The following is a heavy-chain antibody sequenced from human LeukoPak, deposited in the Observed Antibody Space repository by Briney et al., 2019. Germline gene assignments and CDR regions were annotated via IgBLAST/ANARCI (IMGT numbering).Heavy chain of an antibody. J-gene: IGHJ4*02. D-gene: IGHD2-2*03. CDR3: ARVGYCSSTSCTYYFDY. Sequence: ASVKVSCKASGYTFTDYGISWVRQAPGQGLEWMGWINAYNGNTKFAQKVQGRVTMTTDTSTSTDYMELRSLRSDDTAVYYCARVGYCSSTSCTYYFDYWGQGTLVTVSS. CDR2: INAYNGNT. CDR1: GYTFTDYG. V-gene: IGHV1-18*01.